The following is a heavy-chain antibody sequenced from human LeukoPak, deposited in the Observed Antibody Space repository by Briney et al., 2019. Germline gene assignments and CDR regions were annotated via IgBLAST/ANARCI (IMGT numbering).Heavy chain of an antibody. CDR2: INPSGGST. Sequence: ASVKVSCKASGYTFTSYYMHWVRQAPGQGLEWMGIINPSGGSTSYAQKFQGRVTMTRDMSTSTVYMELSSLRSEDTAVYYCARDQRALWFGELLFGDYYYYYVDVWGKGTTVTVSS. CDR1: GYTFTSYY. D-gene: IGHD3-10*01. CDR3: ARDQRALWFGELLFGDYYYYYVDV. V-gene: IGHV1-46*01. J-gene: IGHJ6*03.